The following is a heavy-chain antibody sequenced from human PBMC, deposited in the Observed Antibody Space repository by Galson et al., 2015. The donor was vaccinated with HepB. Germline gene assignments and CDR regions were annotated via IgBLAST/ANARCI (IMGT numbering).Heavy chain of an antibody. CDR3: TRALSSSWYRYYGMDV. V-gene: IGHV3-49*04. CDR2: IRSKAYGGTT. Sequence: SLRLSCAASGFTFGDYAMSWVRQAPGKGLEWVGFIRSKAYGGTTEYAASVKGRFTISRDDSKSIAYLQMNSLKTEDTAVYYCTRALSSSWYRYYGMDVWGQGTTVTVSS. CDR1: GFTFGDYA. D-gene: IGHD6-13*01. J-gene: IGHJ6*02.